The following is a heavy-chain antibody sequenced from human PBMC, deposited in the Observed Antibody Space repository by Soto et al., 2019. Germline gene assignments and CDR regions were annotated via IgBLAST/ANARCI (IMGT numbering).Heavy chain of an antibody. V-gene: IGHV1-8*01. CDR3: ARAVGSVSTSDY. J-gene: IGHJ4*02. D-gene: IGHD4-17*01. Sequence: QVQLVQSGAEVQKPGASVKVSCKASGYSFTSYDINWVRQATGQGLEWMGWMNPNNGNTGYAQKFQGRVIMTRDTSISTAYIELTSLRSEDTAVYFCARAVGSVSTSDYWGQGTLVTVSS. CDR2: MNPNNGNT. CDR1: GYSFTSYD.